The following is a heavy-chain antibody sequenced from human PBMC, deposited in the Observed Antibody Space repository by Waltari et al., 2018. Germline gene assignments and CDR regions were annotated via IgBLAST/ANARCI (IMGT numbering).Heavy chain of an antibody. CDR3: TTEGGRTWPMY. D-gene: IGHD2-2*01. J-gene: IGHJ4*02. V-gene: IGHV3-15*01. Sequence: EVQLVESGGGLVKPGDSLKLSCVASGFTFANAWIKWVRQSPGKGLDWVGRLKSKAEGGTTDYAATVKGRFAISRDDSKDTAYLQMNSLKTEDTAMYFCTTEGGRTWPMYWGQGTLVTVSS. CDR2: LKSKAEGGTT. CDR1: GFTFANAW.